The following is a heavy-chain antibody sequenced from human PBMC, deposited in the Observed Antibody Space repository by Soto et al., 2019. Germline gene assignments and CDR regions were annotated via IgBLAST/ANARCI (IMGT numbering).Heavy chain of an antibody. J-gene: IGHJ4*02. CDR2: ISGSGGST. Sequence: EVQLLESGGGLVQPGGSLRLSCAASGFTFSSYAMSWVRQAPGKGLEWVSAISGSGGSTYYADSVKGRFTISRDNSKKTLDLQMDSLGGEGTAVYYVAKEGQEVGGGYFDYWGQGTLVTVSS. CDR3: AKEGQEVGGGYFDY. D-gene: IGHD3-16*01. CDR1: GFTFSSYA. V-gene: IGHV3-23*01.